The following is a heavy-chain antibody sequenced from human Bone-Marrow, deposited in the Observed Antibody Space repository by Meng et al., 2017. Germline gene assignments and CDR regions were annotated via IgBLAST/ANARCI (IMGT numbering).Heavy chain of an antibody. Sequence: SETLSLTCSISGGSISSSGYYWGWIRQPPGKELEWIGRIYTSGSTNYNPSLKSRVTMSVYTSKNQFSLKLSSVTAADTAVYYCARGRAGPYDYWGQGTLVTVSS. CDR2: IYTSGST. CDR1: GGSISSSGYY. D-gene: IGHD3-10*01. V-gene: IGHV4-39*07. J-gene: IGHJ4*02. CDR3: ARGRAGPYDY.